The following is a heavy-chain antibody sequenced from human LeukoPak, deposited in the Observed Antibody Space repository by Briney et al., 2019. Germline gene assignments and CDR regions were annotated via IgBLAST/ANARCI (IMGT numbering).Heavy chain of an antibody. CDR2: IYYSGST. D-gene: IGHD5-24*01. CDR1: GGSISSYY. J-gene: IGHJ4*02. CDR3: ARDRGDGYNAIDY. Sequence: SETLSLTCTVSGGSISSYYWSWIRQPPGKGLEWIEYIYYSGSTNYNPSLKSRVTISVDTSKNQFSLKLSSVTAADTAVYYCARDRGDGYNAIDYWGQGTLVTVSS. V-gene: IGHV4-59*01.